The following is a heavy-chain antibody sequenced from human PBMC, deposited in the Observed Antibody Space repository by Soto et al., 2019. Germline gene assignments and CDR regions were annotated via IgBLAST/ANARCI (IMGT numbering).Heavy chain of an antibody. CDR2: INPGGGST. J-gene: IGHJ4*02. Sequence: QVQLVQSGAEVKKPGASVKVSCKASGYIFTRYYMHWVRQAPGQGLEWMGIINPGGGSTSYTQKFQGIVSMTRDTSTSTVYMELRSLRSEDTAVYYFARGSDNGGFDYWGQGTLVTVSS. CDR3: ARGSDNGGFDY. V-gene: IGHV1-46*01. D-gene: IGHD1-20*01. CDR1: GYIFTRYY.